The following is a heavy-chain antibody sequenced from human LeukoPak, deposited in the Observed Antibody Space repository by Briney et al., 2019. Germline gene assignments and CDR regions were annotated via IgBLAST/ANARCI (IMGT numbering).Heavy chain of an antibody. J-gene: IGHJ4*02. CDR3: ARGHGVWYYFDSSGSVFDY. CDR1: GYTCTSYD. V-gene: IGHV1-8*01. Sequence: ASVKVSCKASGYTCTSYDINWVRQATGQGLEWMGWMNPNSGNTGYAQKFQGRVTMTRNTSISTAYMELSSLRSEDTAVYYCARGHGVWYYFDSSGSVFDYWGQGALVTVSS. CDR2: MNPNSGNT. D-gene: IGHD3-22*01.